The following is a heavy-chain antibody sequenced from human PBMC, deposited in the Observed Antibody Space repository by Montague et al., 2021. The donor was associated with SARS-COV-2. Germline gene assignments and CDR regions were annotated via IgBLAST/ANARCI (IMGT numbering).Heavy chain of an antibody. CDR1: GDSISTDNW. CDR3: ARDLNEYSSSGGFDY. V-gene: IGHV4-4*02. D-gene: IGHD6-6*01. J-gene: IGHJ4*02. CDR2: IYYSGST. Sequence: SGTLSLTCVVSGDSISTDNWWTWVRLPPGKGLEWIGSIYYSGSTYYNPSLKSRVTISVDTSKNQFSLKLSSVTAADTAVYYCARDLNEYSSSGGFDYWGQGTLVTVSS.